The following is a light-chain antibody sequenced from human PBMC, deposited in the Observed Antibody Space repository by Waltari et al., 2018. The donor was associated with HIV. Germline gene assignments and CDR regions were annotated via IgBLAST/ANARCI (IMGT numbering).Light chain of an antibody. CDR1: SSNLGAGFD. J-gene: IGLJ2*01. V-gene: IGLV1-40*01. Sequence: QSVLTQAPSVSGAPAQRVTISCTRTSSNLGAGFDVHWYPQLPGPAPKLLIYGNNNRPSGVPDRFSGSRSGTSASLAITGLQAEDEADYYCQSYDSRLSGSRVFGGGTKLTVL. CDR2: GNN. CDR3: QSYDSRLSGSRV.